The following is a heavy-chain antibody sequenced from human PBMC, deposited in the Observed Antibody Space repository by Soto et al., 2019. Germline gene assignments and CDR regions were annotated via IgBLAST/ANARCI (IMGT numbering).Heavy chain of an antibody. Sequence: QVQLQQWGAGLLKPSETLSLTCAVYGESFSGYYWSLIRQPPGKGLEWIGEINHSGSTNYNPSLKSRFTISVDTSKNQFSLKLSSVTAADTAVYYCARSYGSSWYMTFDYWGQGTLVTVSS. V-gene: IGHV4-34*01. J-gene: IGHJ4*02. CDR1: GESFSGYY. CDR2: INHSGST. D-gene: IGHD6-13*01. CDR3: ARSYGSSWYMTFDY.